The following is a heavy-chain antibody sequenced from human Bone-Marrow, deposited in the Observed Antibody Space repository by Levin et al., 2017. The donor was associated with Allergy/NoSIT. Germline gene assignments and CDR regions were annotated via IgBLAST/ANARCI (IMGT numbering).Heavy chain of an antibody. CDR1: GFTFSSYA. J-gene: IGHJ4*02. V-gene: IGHV3-30-3*01. D-gene: IGHD2-2*01. CDR3: ARAGRGGCSSTSCSDY. CDR2: ISYDGSNK. Sequence: PGGSLRLSCAASGFTFSSYAMHWVRQAPGKGLEWVAVISYDGSNKYYADSVKGRFTISRDNSKNTLYLQMNSLRAEDTAVYYCARAGRGGCSSTSCSDYWGQGTLVTVSS.